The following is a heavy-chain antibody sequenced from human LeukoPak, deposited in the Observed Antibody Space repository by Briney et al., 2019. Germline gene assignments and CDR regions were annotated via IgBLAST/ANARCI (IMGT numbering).Heavy chain of an antibody. J-gene: IGHJ4*02. CDR3: ARTSWTLFLRGGNFDY. D-gene: IGHD2-2*01. CDR1: GFIISDYW. V-gene: IGHV4-34*01. Sequence: PGGSLRLSCAASGFIISDYWMNWIRQPPGKGLEWIGEINHSGSTNYNPSLKSRVTISVDTSKNQFSLKLSSVTAADTAVYYCARTSWTLFLRGGNFDYWGQGTLVTVSS. CDR2: INHSGST.